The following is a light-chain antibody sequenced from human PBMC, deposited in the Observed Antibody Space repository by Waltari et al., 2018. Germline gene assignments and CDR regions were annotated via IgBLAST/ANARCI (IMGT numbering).Light chain of an antibody. Sequence: EIVMTQSPATLSVSPGQRATLPCRASQSITTALAWYQQNPGQAPRLLIYGASTRDTGVPDRFTGRGSGTQFTLTISSLQSEDVAVYFCQQYKEWPPVTFGGGTRVEIK. V-gene: IGKV3-15*01. CDR2: GAS. J-gene: IGKJ4*02. CDR3: QQYKEWPPVT. CDR1: QSITTA.